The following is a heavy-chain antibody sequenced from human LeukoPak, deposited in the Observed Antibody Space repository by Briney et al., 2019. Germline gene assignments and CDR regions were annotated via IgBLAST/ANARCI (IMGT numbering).Heavy chain of an antibody. CDR3: ARKSIPGYSSSWFDY. CDR1: GDSISNYY. V-gene: IGHV4-59*01. D-gene: IGHD6-13*01. CDR2: IYYNGGT. Sequence: PSETLSFTCTVSGDSISNYYWSWIRQPPGKGLEWIDYIYYNGGTNYNPSLKSRVTISVDTSKNQFSLMLSSVTAADTAVYYCARKSIPGYSSSWFDYWGQGTLVTVSS. J-gene: IGHJ4*02.